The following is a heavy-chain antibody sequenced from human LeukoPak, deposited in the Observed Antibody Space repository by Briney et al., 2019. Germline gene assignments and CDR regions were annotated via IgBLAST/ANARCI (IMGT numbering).Heavy chain of an antibody. J-gene: IGHJ6*03. CDR1: GYTFTSYD. V-gene: IGHV1-8*01. D-gene: IGHD6-13*01. CDR2: MNPNSGNT. CDR3: ARGLSSSWYHPHYYYYMDV. Sequence: ASVKVSCKASGYTFTSYDINWVRQATGHGLEWMGWMNPNSGNTGYAQKFQGRVTMTRNTSISTAYMELSSLRSEDTAVYYCARGLSSSWYHPHYYYYMDVWGKGTTVTVSS.